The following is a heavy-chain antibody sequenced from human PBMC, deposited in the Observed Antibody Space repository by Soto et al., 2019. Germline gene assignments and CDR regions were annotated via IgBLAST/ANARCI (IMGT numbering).Heavy chain of an antibody. CDR2: IYYSGST. Sequence: QVQLQESGPGLVKPSQTLSLTCTVSGGSISSGGYYWSWIRQHPGKGLEWIGYIYYSGSTYYNPSLKSRVTISVDTSKNQFSLKLSSVTAEDTAVYYCARERVVVVTSRGGLDYWGQGTLVTVSS. CDR3: ARERVVVVTSRGGLDY. D-gene: IGHD3-22*01. J-gene: IGHJ4*02. CDR1: GGSISSGGYY. V-gene: IGHV4-31*03.